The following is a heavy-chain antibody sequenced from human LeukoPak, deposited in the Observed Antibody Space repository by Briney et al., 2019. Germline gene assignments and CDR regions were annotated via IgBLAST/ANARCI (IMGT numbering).Heavy chain of an antibody. J-gene: IGHJ4*02. V-gene: IGHV1-3*01. CDR3: ARPRTLWFGELSLTY. Sequence: GASVKVSCKASGYTFTSYAMHWVRQAPGQRLEWMGWINAGNGITKYSQKFQGRVTITRDTSASTAYMELSSLRSEDTAVYYCARPRTLWFGELSLTYWGQGTLVTVSS. D-gene: IGHD3-10*01. CDR1: GYTFTSYA. CDR2: INAGNGIT.